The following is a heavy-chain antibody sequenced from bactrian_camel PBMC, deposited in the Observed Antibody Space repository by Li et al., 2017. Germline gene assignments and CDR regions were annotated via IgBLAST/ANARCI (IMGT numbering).Heavy chain of an antibody. J-gene: IGHJ6*01. CDR3: AARRTPGYCNRGLGTDFDV. V-gene: IGHV3S25*01. CDR2: AYSGGGGT. D-gene: IGHD1*01. Sequence: QVQLVESGGGSAQAGGSLTLSCRASLYSYRSYRLAWFRQVPGKEREGVASAYSGGGGTYYADFVKGRFTISRDYVKNTVYLEMNSLKPEDTGMYYCAARRTPGYCNRGLGTDFDVWGQGTQVTVS. CDR1: LYSYRSYR.